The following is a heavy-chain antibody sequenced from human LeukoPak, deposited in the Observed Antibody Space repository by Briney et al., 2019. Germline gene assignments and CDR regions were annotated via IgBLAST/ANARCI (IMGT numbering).Heavy chain of an antibody. CDR2: INHSGST. CDR3: LVAAAALGSQH. D-gene: IGHD6-13*01. V-gene: IGHV4-34*01. CDR1: GGSFTGLY. J-gene: IGHJ1*01. Sequence: SETLSLTCAVNGGSFTGLYWNWIRQPPGKGLEWIGEINHSGSTSYNPSLKCRATISVDTSRNQFSLKLSSMTAADTAVYYCLVAAAALGSQHWGQGTLVTVSS.